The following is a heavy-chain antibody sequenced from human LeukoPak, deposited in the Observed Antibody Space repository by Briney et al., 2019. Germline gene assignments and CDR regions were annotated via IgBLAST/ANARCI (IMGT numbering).Heavy chain of an antibody. V-gene: IGHV4-30-2*01. D-gene: IGHD6-13*01. CDR2: IYHSGST. Sequence: SETLSLTCAVSGGSISSGGYSWSWIRQPPGKGLEWIGYIYHSGSTYYNPSLKSRVTISVDRSKNQFSLKLSSVTAADTAVYYCARAPVAAAGTPWYYGMDVWGQGTTVTVS. J-gene: IGHJ6*02. CDR1: GGSISSGGYS. CDR3: ARAPVAAAGTPWYYGMDV.